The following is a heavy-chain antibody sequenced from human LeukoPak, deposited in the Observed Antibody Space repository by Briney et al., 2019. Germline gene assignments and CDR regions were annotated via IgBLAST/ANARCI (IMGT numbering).Heavy chain of an antibody. V-gene: IGHV1-46*01. D-gene: IGHD6-13*01. CDR3: ATYSAAGRTYYFDY. CDR1: GYTFTSYY. CDR2: INPTGGST. J-gene: IGHJ4*02. Sequence: PAASVKVSCKASGYTFTSYYMHWVRQAPGQGLEWMGLINPTGGSTGYAQKFQGRVTMTRDTSTSTAYMELRSLRSDDTAVYYCATYSAAGRTYYFDYWGQGALVTVSS.